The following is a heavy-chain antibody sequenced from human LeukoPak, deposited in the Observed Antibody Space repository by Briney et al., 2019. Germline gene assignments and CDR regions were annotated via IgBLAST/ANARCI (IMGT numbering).Heavy chain of an antibody. CDR1: GYTFSSCD. Sequence: SVKVSCKTSGYTFSSCDVTWVRQAPGQGPEYMGWMNPNSGNTSCAQKFRGRITMTSDASITSAYMELSSLTSEDTAVYYCARAVRNQLLSEYWGQGTLITVSS. CDR3: ARAVRNQLLSEY. D-gene: IGHD2-2*01. V-gene: IGHV1-8*01. J-gene: IGHJ4*02. CDR2: MNPNSGNT.